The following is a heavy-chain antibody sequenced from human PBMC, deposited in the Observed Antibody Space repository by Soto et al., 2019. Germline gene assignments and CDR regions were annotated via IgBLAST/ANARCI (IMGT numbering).Heavy chain of an antibody. CDR3: ARGLVVTASPSYYFDY. D-gene: IGHD2-21*02. CDR1: GGSFSGYY. Sequence: SETLSLTCAVYGGSFSGYYWSWIRQPPGKGLEWIGEINHSGSTNYNPSLKSRVTISVDTSKNQFSLKLSSVTAADTAVYYCARGLVVTASPSYYFDYWGQGTLVTVPQ. CDR2: INHSGST. J-gene: IGHJ4*02. V-gene: IGHV4-34*01.